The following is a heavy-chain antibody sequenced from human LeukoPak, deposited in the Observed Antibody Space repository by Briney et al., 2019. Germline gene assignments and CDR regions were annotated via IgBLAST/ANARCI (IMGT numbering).Heavy chain of an antibody. J-gene: IGHJ6*02. CDR2: IIPIFGTA. CDR1: GGTFSSYA. CDR3: ARDSRRVGATQRYYYGMDV. D-gene: IGHD1-26*01. Sequence: GSSVKVSCKASGGTFSSYAISWVRQAPGQGLEWMGGIIPIFGTANYAQKFQGRVTITADESTSTAYMELSSLRSEDTAVYYCARDSRRVGATQRYYYGMDVWGQGTTVTVSS. V-gene: IGHV1-69*01.